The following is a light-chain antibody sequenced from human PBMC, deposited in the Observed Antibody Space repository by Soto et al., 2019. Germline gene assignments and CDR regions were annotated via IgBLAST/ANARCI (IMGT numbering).Light chain of an antibody. CDR1: QSISYW. CDR2: DAS. V-gene: IGKV1-5*01. J-gene: IGKJ1*01. Sequence: DIQMTQSPSTLSASLGERVSITCRASQSISYWLAWYQQKPGKAPKLLIYDASRLQSGVPSRFSGSGSGTAFTLTISSLQPDDFATYYCQHYNSYSEAFGQGTKVDIK. CDR3: QHYNSYSEA.